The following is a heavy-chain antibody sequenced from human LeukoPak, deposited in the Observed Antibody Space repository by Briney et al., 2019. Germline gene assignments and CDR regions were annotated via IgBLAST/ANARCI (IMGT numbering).Heavy chain of an antibody. CDR2: INPNSGGT. V-gene: IGHV1-2*05. CDR1: GYTFTAFY. CDR3: ARGYSSSWLDY. Sequence: ASVKVSCKASGYTFTAFYMHWVRQAPGQGLEWMGRINPNSGGTKYAQKFQGRVTMTTDTSINTAYLELSRLRSDGTVVYYCARGYSSSWLDYWGQGTLVTVSP. J-gene: IGHJ4*02. D-gene: IGHD6-13*01.